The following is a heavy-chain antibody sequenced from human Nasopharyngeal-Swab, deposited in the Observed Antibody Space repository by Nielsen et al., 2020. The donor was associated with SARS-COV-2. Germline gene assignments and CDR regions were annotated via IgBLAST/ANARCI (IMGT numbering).Heavy chain of an antibody. CDR2: IFSNDEK. CDR1: GFSLSNARMG. CDR3: ARIAAAGIINYFDY. J-gene: IGHJ4*02. V-gene: IGHV2-26*01. Sequence: SGPTLVKPTETLTLTCTVSGFSLSNARMGVSWIRQPPGKALEWLAHIFSNDEKSYSTSLKSRLTISKDTSKSQVVLTMTNMDPVDTATYYCARIAAAGIINYFDYWGQGTLVTVSS. D-gene: IGHD6-13*01.